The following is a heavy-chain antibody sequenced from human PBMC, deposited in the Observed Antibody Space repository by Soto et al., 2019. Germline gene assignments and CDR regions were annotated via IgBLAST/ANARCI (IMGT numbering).Heavy chain of an antibody. J-gene: IGHJ4*02. CDR3: ARVHCSGGSCYFGFDY. CDR2: IYPGDSDT. Sequence: GESLKISCKGSGYSFTSYWIGWVRQMPGKGLEWMGIIYPGDSDTRYSPSFQGQATISADKSISTAYLQWSSLKASDTAMYYCARVHCSGGSCYFGFDYWGQGTLVTVSS. D-gene: IGHD2-15*01. CDR1: GYSFTSYW. V-gene: IGHV5-51*01.